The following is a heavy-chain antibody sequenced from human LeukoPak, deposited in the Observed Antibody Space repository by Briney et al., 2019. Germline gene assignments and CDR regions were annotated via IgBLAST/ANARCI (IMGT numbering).Heavy chain of an antibody. Sequence: GGSLRLSCAASGFTFSSYGMSWVRQAPGKGLEWVSSISGGSGYIYYADSVKGRFTVSRDNAKNSLYLQMNSLSAEDTAVYYCAKGYSSGWWGYYFDYWGQGTLVTVSS. D-gene: IGHD6-19*01. CDR1: GFTFSSYG. V-gene: IGHV3-21*01. J-gene: IGHJ4*02. CDR2: ISGGSGYI. CDR3: AKGYSSGWWGYYFDY.